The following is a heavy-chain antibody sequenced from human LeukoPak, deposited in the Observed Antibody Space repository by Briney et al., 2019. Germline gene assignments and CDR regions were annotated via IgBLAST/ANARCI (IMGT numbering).Heavy chain of an antibody. D-gene: IGHD6-19*01. V-gene: IGHV4-61*02. CDR1: GGSISSGTYY. CDR3: ARDESSIAVAGTDAFDI. J-gene: IGHJ3*02. CDR2: IYTSGST. Sequence: SETLSLTCTVSGGSISSGTYYWNWIRQPAGKELEWIGRIYTSGSTNYNPSLKSRVTMSVDTSKNQFSLKLSSVTAADTAVYYCARDESSIAVAGTDAFDIWGQGTMVTVSS.